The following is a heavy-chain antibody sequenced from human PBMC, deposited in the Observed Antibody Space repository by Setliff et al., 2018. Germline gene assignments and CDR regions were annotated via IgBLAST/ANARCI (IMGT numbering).Heavy chain of an antibody. Sequence: AGGSLRLSCAASGFTFDVYDLNWVRQAPGKGLEWVSSINWNGDRTGYADSVKGRFTISRDNAKKSLYLQMNSLRAEDTAIYYCAKVYRPQFSPGFDYWGQGALVTVSS. J-gene: IGHJ4*02. CDR1: GFTFDVYD. CDR2: INWNGDRT. CDR3: AKVYRPQFSPGFDY. D-gene: IGHD6-6*01. V-gene: IGHV3-20*04.